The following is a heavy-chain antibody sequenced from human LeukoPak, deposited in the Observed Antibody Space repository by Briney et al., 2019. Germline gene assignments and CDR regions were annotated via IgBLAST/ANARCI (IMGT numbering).Heavy chain of an antibody. V-gene: IGHV4-39*07. CDR3: ARVLAEAFDI. D-gene: IGHD2-15*01. CDR1: GGSISNYY. Sequence: SETLSLTCTVSGGSISNYYWGWIRQPPGKGLEWIGSIYYSGSTYYNPSLKSRVTISVDTSKNQFSLKLSSVTAADTAVYYCARVLAEAFDIWGQGTMVTVSS. CDR2: IYYSGST. J-gene: IGHJ3*02.